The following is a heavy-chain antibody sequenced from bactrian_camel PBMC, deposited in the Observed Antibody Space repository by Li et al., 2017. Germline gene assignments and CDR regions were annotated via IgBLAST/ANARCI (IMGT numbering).Heavy chain of an antibody. Sequence: HVQLVESGGGSVQTGGSLTLSCAASGNIASSYCMGWFRQAPGKEREGVAAIYNTGSTDYADSVKGRFTISKDNAKNTLYLQMNSLKLEDTAMYYCAARERCVISPRADDEFLYWGQGTQVTVS. CDR2: IYNTGST. J-gene: IGHJ4*01. V-gene: IGHV3S53*01. CDR3: AARERCVISPRADDEFLY. CDR1: GNIASSYC.